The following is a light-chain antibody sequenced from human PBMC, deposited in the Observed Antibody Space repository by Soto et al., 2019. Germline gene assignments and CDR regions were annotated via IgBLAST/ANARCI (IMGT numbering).Light chain of an antibody. Sequence: DIQMTQSPPTLSASVGDRLTITCRASQSIRHYLAWYQQMPGKAPKLLIYGASTLQSGVPSRFSGSGSGTEFTLTISSLQPDDFGTYFCQHHNSYSQTFGQGTKVEIK. V-gene: IGKV1-5*01. CDR1: QSIRHY. J-gene: IGKJ1*01. CDR3: QHHNSYSQT. CDR2: GAS.